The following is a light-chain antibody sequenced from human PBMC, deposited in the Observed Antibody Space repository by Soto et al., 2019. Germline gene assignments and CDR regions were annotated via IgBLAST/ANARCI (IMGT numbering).Light chain of an antibody. Sequence: EVVMTQSPATLSVSPRETVTLSCTASQSVSTNVAWYLHRPGQAPRLLIFSASIRATGVPDRFSGSGSGTDFTLTISSLQPEDFAIYFCQQYRDMPETFGPGTKLDV. CDR1: QSVSTN. CDR2: SAS. J-gene: IGKJ3*01. V-gene: IGKV3-15*01. CDR3: QQYRDMPET.